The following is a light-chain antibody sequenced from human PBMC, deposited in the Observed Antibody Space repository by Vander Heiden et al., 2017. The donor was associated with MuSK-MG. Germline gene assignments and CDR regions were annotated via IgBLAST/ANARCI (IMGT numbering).Light chain of an antibody. CDR1: QSVSSSY. J-gene: IGKJ1*01. Sequence: IVLTPSPGTLALSPGERGTLSCRASQSVSSSYVAWYQQKPGQAPRLLIYGASSRATGIPDRFSGSGSGTDFTLTISRLEPEDFAVYYCQQYGSSPKTFGQGTKVEIK. CDR3: QQYGSSPKT. CDR2: GAS. V-gene: IGKV3-20*01.